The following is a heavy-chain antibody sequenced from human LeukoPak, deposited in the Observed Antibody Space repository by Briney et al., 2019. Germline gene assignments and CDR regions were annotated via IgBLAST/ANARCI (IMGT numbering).Heavy chain of an antibody. CDR3: ARDRSQQPVHDY. CDR2: ISSSSSYI. D-gene: IGHD6-6*01. J-gene: IGHJ4*02. Sequence: GGSLRLSCAASGFTFSSYSMNWVRQAPGKGLEWVSSISSSSSYIYYADSVKGRFTISRDNAKNSLYLQMNSLRAEDTAVYYCARDRSQQPVHDYWGQGTLVTVSS. CDR1: GFTFSSYS. V-gene: IGHV3-21*01.